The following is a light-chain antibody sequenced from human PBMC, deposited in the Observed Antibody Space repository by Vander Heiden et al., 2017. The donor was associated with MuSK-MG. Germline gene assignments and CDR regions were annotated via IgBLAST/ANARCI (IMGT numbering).Light chain of an antibody. CDR3: QSYDSSLTVWV. CDR1: SSNIGAGYD. CDR2: GNS. Sequence: QSVLTQPPSVSGAPGQRVTISCTGSSSNIGAGYDVHWYQQLPGTAPKLLIYGNSNRPSGVPDRFSGSKPGTSASLAITGLQAEDDADYYCQSYDSSLTVWVFGGGTKL. J-gene: IGLJ3*02. V-gene: IGLV1-40*01.